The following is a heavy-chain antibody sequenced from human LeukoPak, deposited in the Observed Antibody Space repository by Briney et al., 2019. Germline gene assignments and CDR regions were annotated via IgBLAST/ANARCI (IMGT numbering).Heavy chain of an antibody. CDR2: ISSSGSTI. Sequence: GGSLRLSCAASGFTFSDYYMSWIRQAPGKGLEWVSYISSSGSTIYYADSVKGRFTISRDNAKNSLYLQMNSLRAEDTAVYYCARDGDFWSGYYQGNDYWGQGTLVTVSS. V-gene: IGHV3-11*04. CDR1: GFTFSDYY. D-gene: IGHD3-3*01. J-gene: IGHJ4*02. CDR3: ARDGDFWSGYYQGNDY.